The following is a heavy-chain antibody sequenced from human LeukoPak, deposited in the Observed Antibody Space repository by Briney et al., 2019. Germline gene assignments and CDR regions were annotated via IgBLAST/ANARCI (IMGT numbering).Heavy chain of an antibody. CDR3: ARGTTGQYGDYADH. D-gene: IGHD4-17*01. Sequence: SQTLSLTCAVSGGSISSGGYSWSWIRQPPGKGLEWIGYIYYSGSTNYNPSLKSRVTISVDTSKNQFSLKLSSVTAADTAVYYCARGTTGQYGDYADHWGQGTLVTVST. J-gene: IGHJ4*02. V-gene: IGHV4-30-4*07. CDR2: IYYSGST. CDR1: GGSISSGGYS.